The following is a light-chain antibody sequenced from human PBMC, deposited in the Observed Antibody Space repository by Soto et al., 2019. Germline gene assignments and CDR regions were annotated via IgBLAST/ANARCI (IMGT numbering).Light chain of an antibody. CDR1: SSNIGNNY. CDR3: ATWHSGPSAGLV. V-gene: IGLV1-51*01. Sequence: QSVLTQPPSVSAAPGQKVTISCSGSSSNIGNNYVSWYQQLPGTAPKLLIYDNNKRPSGIPDLFSGSKSETSATLGIAGLQTGDEADYYCATWHSGPSAGLVFGG. J-gene: IGLJ3*02. CDR2: DNN.